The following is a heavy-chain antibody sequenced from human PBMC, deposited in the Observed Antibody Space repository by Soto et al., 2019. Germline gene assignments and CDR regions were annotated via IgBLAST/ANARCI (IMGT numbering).Heavy chain of an antibody. CDR2: IWYDGSNK. D-gene: IGHD6-13*01. V-gene: IGHV3-33*01. Sequence: GGSLRLSCAASGFTFSSYGMHWVRQAPGKGLEWVAVIWYDGSNKYYADSVKGRFTISRDNSKNTLYLQMNSLRAEDTAVYYCARDKADKEFYYYGMDVWGQGTTVTVSS. CDR1: GFTFSSYG. J-gene: IGHJ6*02. CDR3: ARDKADKEFYYYGMDV.